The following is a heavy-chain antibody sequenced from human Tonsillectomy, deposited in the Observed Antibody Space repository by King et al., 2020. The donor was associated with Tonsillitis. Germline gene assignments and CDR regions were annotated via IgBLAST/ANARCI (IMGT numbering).Heavy chain of an antibody. Sequence: VQLQQWGAGLSKPSETLSLTCGVYGGSFSGYYWSWIRQPPGKGLECIGEINHRGTTNYNPSLKSRITISVDTSKNQFSLKLSSVTAADTAVYYCARSRVTGLKGSYYYWGQGTLVTVSS. D-gene: IGHD1-26*01. CDR2: INHRGTT. J-gene: IGHJ4*02. V-gene: IGHV4-34*01. CDR3: ARSRVTGLKGSYYY. CDR1: GGSFSGYY.